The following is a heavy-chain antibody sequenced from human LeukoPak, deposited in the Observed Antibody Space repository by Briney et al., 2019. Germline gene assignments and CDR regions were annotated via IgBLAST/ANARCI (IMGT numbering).Heavy chain of an antibody. CDR1: GGSISSYY. CDR2: IYYSGST. V-gene: IGHV4-59*01. Sequence: SETLSLTCTVSGGSISSYYWSWIRRPPGKGLEWIGYIYYSGSTNYNPSLKSRVTISVDTSKNQFSLKLSSVTAADTAVYYCARDRTPYSSGWYKDAFDIWGQGTMVTVSS. CDR3: ARDRTPYSSGWYKDAFDI. D-gene: IGHD6-19*01. J-gene: IGHJ3*02.